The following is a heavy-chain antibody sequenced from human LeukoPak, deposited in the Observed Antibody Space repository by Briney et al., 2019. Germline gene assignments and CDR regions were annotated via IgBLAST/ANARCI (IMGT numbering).Heavy chain of an antibody. Sequence: GGSLRLSCAASGFTFSSYAMSWVRQAPGKGLEWVSTIGSSGGSTYYADSVEGRFTISRDNSKNMVYLQMNSLRADDTAVYYCAKSVVVITFRFDDWGQGALVTVSS. CDR1: GFTFSSYA. D-gene: IGHD2-15*01. V-gene: IGHV3-23*01. CDR3: AKSVVVITFRFDD. CDR2: IGSSGGST. J-gene: IGHJ4*02.